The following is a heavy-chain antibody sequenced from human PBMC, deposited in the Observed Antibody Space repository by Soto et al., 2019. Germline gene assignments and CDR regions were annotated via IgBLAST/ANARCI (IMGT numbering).Heavy chain of an antibody. CDR1: GYTFTSYA. D-gene: IGHD3-3*01. Sequence: ASVKVSCKASGYTFTSYAMHWVRQAPGQRLEWMGWINAGNGNTKYSQKLQGRVTITRDTSASTAYMELSSLRSEDTAVYYCARGARGLENYDFWSGSRDDYYYMDVWGKGTTVTVSS. CDR2: INAGNGNT. J-gene: IGHJ6*03. V-gene: IGHV1-3*01. CDR3: ARGARGLENYDFWSGSRDDYYYMDV.